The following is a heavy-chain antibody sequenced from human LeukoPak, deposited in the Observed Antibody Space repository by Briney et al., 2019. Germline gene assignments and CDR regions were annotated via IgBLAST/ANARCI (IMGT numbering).Heavy chain of an antibody. J-gene: IGHJ4*02. Sequence: ASVKVACKASGYTFTDYYMHWVRQAPGQGLEWMGRINPNSGGTNYAQKFQGRVTMTRDTSISTAYMELSRLRSDDTAEYYCARDYCSSTSCLFDYWGQGTLVTVSS. D-gene: IGHD2-2*01. V-gene: IGHV1-2*06. CDR3: ARDYCSSTSCLFDY. CDR2: INPNSGGT. CDR1: GYTFTDYY.